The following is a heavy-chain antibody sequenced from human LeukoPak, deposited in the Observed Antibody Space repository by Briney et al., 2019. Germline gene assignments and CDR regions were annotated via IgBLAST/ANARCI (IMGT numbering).Heavy chain of an antibody. Sequence: PGGSLRLSCAASGFTVSSNYMSWVRQAPGKGLEWVAVISYDGSNKYYADSVKGRFTISRDNSKNTLYLQMNSLRAEDTAVYYCARDGPAGSGAFDIWGQGTMVTVSS. V-gene: IGHV3-30-3*01. CDR1: GFTVSSNY. J-gene: IGHJ3*02. D-gene: IGHD3-10*01. CDR3: ARDGPAGSGAFDI. CDR2: ISYDGSNK.